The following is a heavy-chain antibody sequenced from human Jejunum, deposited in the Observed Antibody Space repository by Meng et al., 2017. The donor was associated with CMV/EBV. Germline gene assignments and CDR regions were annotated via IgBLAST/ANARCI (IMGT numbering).Heavy chain of an antibody. J-gene: IGHJ6*02. CDR2: INPKSGGT. CDR3: VREGFCSTTSCFRPYGMDV. CDR1: GYY. D-gene: IGHD2-2*01. Sequence: GYYMHWVRQAPGQGLEWMAWINPKSGGTNYAQKFQGMVTMTRDTSISTAYMELSRLRSDDTAMYYCVREGFCSTTSCFRPYGMDVWGQGTTVTVSS. V-gene: IGHV1-2*02.